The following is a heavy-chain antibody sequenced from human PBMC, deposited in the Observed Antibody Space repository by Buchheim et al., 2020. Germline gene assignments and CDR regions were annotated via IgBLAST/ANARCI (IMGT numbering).Heavy chain of an antibody. CDR1: GYSFTNYW. J-gene: IGHJ4*02. CDR2: IYPGDSST. Sequence: EVQLVQSGAEVKKPGESLKISCKPSGYSFTNYWIAWVRQMPGKGLEWMAMIYPGDSSTKYSPSFQGQVTISADTSISTAYPQWSSLKASDTAMYFCAKAWGYCSSSSCYDFDCWGQGT. CDR3: AKAWGYCSSSSCYDFDC. V-gene: IGHV5-51*01. D-gene: IGHD2-2*01.